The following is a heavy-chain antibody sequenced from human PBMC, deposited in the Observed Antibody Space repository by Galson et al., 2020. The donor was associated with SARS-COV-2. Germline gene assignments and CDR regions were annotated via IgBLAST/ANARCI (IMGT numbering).Heavy chain of an antibody. J-gene: IGHJ4*02. D-gene: IGHD6-19*01. V-gene: IGHV3-48*02. CDR2: ISSNTNTP. CDR1: GFTFSDYS. CDR3: ARGDDIAVAGWLYYFGY. Sequence: TGGSLRLSCEASGFTFSDYSMNWVRQAPGKGLEWVSYISSNTNTPYYAHSVEGRLTISRDNAQNSLYLQMNSLRDEDTAVYYCARGDDIAVAGWLYYFGYWGQGTQVTVSS.